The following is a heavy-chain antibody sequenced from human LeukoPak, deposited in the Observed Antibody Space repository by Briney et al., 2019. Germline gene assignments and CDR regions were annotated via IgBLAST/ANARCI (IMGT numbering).Heavy chain of an antibody. J-gene: IGHJ4*02. V-gene: IGHV3-21*01. Sequence: GSLRLSCAASGFIFSSYSMNWVRQAPGKGLEWVSSISSSSSYIYYVDSVKGRFTISRDNAKNSLYLQMNSLRAEDTAVYYCARSTGGSYCYWGQGTLVTVSS. CDR3: ARSTGGSYCY. CDR2: ISSSSSYI. CDR1: GFIFSSYS. D-gene: IGHD1-26*01.